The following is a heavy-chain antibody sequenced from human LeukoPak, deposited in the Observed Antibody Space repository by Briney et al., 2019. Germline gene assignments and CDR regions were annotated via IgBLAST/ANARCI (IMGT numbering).Heavy chain of an antibody. D-gene: IGHD3-22*01. Sequence: GGSLRLSCAASGFTFSSYGMHWVRQAPGKGLEWVGFIRYDGSNKYYADSVKGRFTISRDNSKNTLYLQMNSLRPEDTAVYYCAKPLDSSGYVLDFWGQGTLVTVSS. CDR1: GFTFSSYG. V-gene: IGHV3-30*02. J-gene: IGHJ4*02. CDR2: IRYDGSNK. CDR3: AKPLDSSGYVLDF.